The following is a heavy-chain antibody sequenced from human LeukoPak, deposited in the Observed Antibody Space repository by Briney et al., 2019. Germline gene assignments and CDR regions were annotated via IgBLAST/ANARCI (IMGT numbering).Heavy chain of an antibody. Sequence: SETLSLTCTVSGGSISSYYWSWIRQPPGKGLEWIGYIYYSGTTNYNPSLKSRVTISIDTSKNQFFLKLSSVTAADTALYYCAKALLFTWDIVAAFDYWGQGTLVTVSS. V-gene: IGHV4-59*01. CDR2: IYYSGTT. D-gene: IGHD5-12*01. CDR1: GGSISSYY. J-gene: IGHJ4*02. CDR3: AKALLFTWDIVAAFDY.